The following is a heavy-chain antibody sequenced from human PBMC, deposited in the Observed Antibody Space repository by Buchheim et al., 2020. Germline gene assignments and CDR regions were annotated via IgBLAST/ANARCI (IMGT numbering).Heavy chain of an antibody. J-gene: IGHJ5*02. CDR2: ISYDGSNK. CDR1: GFTFSSYA. V-gene: IGHV3-30*04. D-gene: IGHD3-9*01. Sequence: QVQLVESGGGVVQPGRSLRLSCAASGFTFSSYAMHWVRQAPGKGLEWVAVISYDGSNKYYADSVKGRFTISRDNSKNPLYLQMNSLRAEDTAVYYCARDNDKLRYFDWLPQNWFDPWGQGTL. CDR3: ARDNDKLRYFDWLPQNWFDP.